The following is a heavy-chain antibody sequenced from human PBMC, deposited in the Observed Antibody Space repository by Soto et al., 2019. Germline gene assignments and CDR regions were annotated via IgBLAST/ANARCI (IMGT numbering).Heavy chain of an antibody. CDR1: GFTFSSYG. CDR3: AKDWHIVVVEDSFDI. CDR2: ISYDGSNK. D-gene: IGHD2-15*01. J-gene: IGHJ3*02. Sequence: QVQLVESGGGVVQPGRSLRLSCAASGFTFSSYGMHWVRQAPGKGLEWVAVISYDGSNKYYADSVKGRFTISRDNSKNTLYLQMNSLRAEDTAVYYCAKDWHIVVVEDSFDIWGQGTMVTVSS. V-gene: IGHV3-30*18.